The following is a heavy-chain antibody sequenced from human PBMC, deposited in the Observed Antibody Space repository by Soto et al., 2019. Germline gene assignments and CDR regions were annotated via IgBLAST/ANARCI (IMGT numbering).Heavy chain of an antibody. Sequence: SETLSLTCTVSGGSLKSGGYYWSWIRQHPGRGLEWIGYIYYTGRTYYNPSLESRVTFSVDTSKNQFSLKLSSVTAADTAVYYCATQGFGVLHGLVDVWGQGTTVTV. J-gene: IGHJ6*02. V-gene: IGHV4-31*02. CDR2: IYYTGRT. CDR1: GGSLKSGGYY. CDR3: ATQGFGVLHGLVDV. D-gene: IGHD3-10*01.